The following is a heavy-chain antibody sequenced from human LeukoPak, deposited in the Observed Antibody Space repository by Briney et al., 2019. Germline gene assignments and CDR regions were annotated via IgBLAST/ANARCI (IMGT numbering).Heavy chain of an antibody. CDR1: GGSISNDNYY. V-gene: IGHV4-39*07. J-gene: IGHJ3*02. Sequence: PSETLSLTCSVSGGSISNDNYYWGWIRQPPGKGLEWIGSIYNSGSTYYNPSLKSRITMSVDTSKNQFSLKLSSVTAADTAVYYCARGPASQILTGYFTSGAFDIWGQGTMVTVSS. CDR3: ARGPASQILTGYFTSGAFDI. D-gene: IGHD3-9*01. CDR2: IYNSGST.